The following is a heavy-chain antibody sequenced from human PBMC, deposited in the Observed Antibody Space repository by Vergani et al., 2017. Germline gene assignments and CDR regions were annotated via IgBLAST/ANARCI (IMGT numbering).Heavy chain of an antibody. CDR2: IYYSGLT. CDR3: ARQRPGSGWSPGDFDD. Sequence: QLQLQQSGPGLVKPSETLFLTCTVSADSISSGSYYWGWIRQPPGKSLEWIGSIYYSGLTYYNPSLKSRVASSFDTSKNQFSLKVTSLTAADTAVYFCARQRPGSGWSPGDFDDWGQGILVTVSS. J-gene: IGHJ4*02. V-gene: IGHV4-39*01. D-gene: IGHD6-19*01. CDR1: ADSISSGSYY.